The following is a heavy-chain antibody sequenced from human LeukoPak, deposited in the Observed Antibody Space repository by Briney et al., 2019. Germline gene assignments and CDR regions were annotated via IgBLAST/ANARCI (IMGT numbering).Heavy chain of an antibody. J-gene: IGHJ3*02. CDR1: GGSISSYY. Sequence: SETLSLTCTVSGGSISSYYWSWIRQPAGKGLEWIGRIYTGGSTNYNPSLKSRVTMSVDTSKNQFSLKLSSVTAADTAVYYCARGQEQWLVDAFDIWGQGTMVTVSS. V-gene: IGHV4-4*07. CDR2: IYTGGST. D-gene: IGHD6-19*01. CDR3: ARGQEQWLVDAFDI.